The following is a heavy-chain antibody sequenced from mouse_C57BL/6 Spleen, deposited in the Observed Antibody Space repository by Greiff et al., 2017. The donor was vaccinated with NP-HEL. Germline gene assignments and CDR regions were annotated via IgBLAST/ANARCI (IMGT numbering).Heavy chain of an antibody. CDR2: INPSNGGT. V-gene: IGHV1-53*01. CDR3: APYGSGDVGDFDV. D-gene: IGHD1-1*01. Sequence: VQLQQPGTELVKPGASVKLSCKASGYTFTSYWMHWVKQRPGQGLEWIGNINPSNGGTNYNEKFKSKATLTVDKSSSTAYMQLSSLTSEDSAVYYCAPYGSGDVGDFDVWGTGTTVTVSS. J-gene: IGHJ1*03. CDR1: GYTFTSYW.